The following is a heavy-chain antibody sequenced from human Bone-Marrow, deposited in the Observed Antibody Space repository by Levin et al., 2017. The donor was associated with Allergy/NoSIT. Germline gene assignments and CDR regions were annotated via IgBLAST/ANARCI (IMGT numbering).Heavy chain of an antibody. V-gene: IGHV3-33*05. CDR2: ITPVGNKK. CDR1: GFTFSNYG. D-gene: IGHD1-1*01. Sequence: GGSLRLSCAASGFTFSNYGIHWVRQAPGKGLEWVAGITPVGNKKDYGDSVKGRFTISRDNSKNTVWLQMNSLGVADTAVYFCARDISAWTPGHWGQGDLVTVSS. J-gene: IGHJ4*02. CDR3: ARDISAWTPGH.